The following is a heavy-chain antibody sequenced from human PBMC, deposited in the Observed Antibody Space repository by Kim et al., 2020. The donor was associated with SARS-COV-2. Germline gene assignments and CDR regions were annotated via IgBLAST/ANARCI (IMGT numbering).Heavy chain of an antibody. Sequence: SETLSLTCAVYGGSFSGYYWSWIRQPPGKGLEWIGEINHSGSTNYNPSLKSRVTISVDTSKNQFSLKLSSVTAADTAVYYCARGRRGVRYYYYGMDVWGQGTTVTVSS. V-gene: IGHV4-34*01. CDR2: INHSGST. CDR1: GGSFSGYY. D-gene: IGHD3-10*01. J-gene: IGHJ6*02. CDR3: ARGRRGVRYYYYGMDV.